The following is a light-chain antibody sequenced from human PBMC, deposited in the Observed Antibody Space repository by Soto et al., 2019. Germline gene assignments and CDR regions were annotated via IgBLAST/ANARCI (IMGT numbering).Light chain of an antibody. V-gene: IGLV2-14*01. CDR1: SSDVGGYNY. Sequence: QSALTQPASVSGSPGQSITISCTGTSSDVGGYNYVSWYQQHPGKAPKLMIYEVSNRPSGVSNRCSGSKSGNTASLTISGLQAEDEADYYCSSYTSSSTPYVVGTGTKLTVL. CDR2: EVS. CDR3: SSYTSSSTPYV. J-gene: IGLJ1*01.